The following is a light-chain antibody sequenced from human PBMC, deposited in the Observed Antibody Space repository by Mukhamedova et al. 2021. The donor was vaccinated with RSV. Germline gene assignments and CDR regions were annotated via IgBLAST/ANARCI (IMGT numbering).Light chain of an antibody. CDR3: QQYNTYPWT. V-gene: IGKV1-5*03. CDR2: KAS. Sequence: WYQRRVHGKAPRLLIYKASSLENGVPSRFSGSGSGTDFTLTISSLQTDDFATYYCQQYNTYPWTFGQGTKVEI. J-gene: IGKJ1*01.